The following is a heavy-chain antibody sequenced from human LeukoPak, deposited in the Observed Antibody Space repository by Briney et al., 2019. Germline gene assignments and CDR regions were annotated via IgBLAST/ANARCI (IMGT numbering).Heavy chain of an antibody. Sequence: GGSLRLSCAASGFTFSSNGLSWVRQTPGKGLEWVSAIATSSDDTYYADSVKGRFTISRDNSKNTLSLQMNSLRAEDTAVYYCAKRSDYGGNSNYFDNWGQGTLVTVSS. D-gene: IGHD4-23*01. CDR1: GFTFSSNG. CDR3: AKRSDYGGNSNYFDN. CDR2: IATSSDDT. V-gene: IGHV3-23*01. J-gene: IGHJ4*02.